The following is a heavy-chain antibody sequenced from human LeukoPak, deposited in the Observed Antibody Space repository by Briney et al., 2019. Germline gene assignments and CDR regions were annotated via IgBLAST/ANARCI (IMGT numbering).Heavy chain of an antibody. CDR2: INPSGTT. V-gene: IGHV4-34*01. J-gene: IGHJ4*02. D-gene: IGHD5-24*01. CDR1: GGSFSGYY. Sequence: SETLSLTCAVYGGSFSGYYWTWIRRPPGKGLEWIGEINPSGTTNYNPSLKSRVTISVDRSKNQFSLKLRSVTAADTAVFYCARGQGRDGYNGILDYWGQGALVTVSS. CDR3: ARGQGRDGYNGILDY.